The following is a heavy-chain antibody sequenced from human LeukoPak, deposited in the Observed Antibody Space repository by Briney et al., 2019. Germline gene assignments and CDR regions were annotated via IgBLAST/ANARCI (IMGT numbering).Heavy chain of an antibody. CDR3: VRDNLENQWLERSY. CDR1: GFTFSSYS. Sequence: GGSLRLSCAASGFTFSSYSMNWVRQAPGKGLEWVSQISASETSIKYADSVRGRSTISRDNVKNSVYLQMNSLRAEDTAIYYCVRDNLENQWLERSYWGQGTLVTVSS. CDR2: ISASETSI. J-gene: IGHJ4*02. D-gene: IGHD6-19*01. V-gene: IGHV3-48*01.